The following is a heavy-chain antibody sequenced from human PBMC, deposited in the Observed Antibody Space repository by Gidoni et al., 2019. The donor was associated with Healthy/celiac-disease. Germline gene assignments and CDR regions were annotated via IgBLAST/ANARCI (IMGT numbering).Heavy chain of an antibody. CDR2: MYVGGTT. J-gene: IGHJ4*02. CDR1: GDSIINYY. Sequence: QMQESGPGLVKPSETLSLSCTVSGDSIINYYWSWIRQAAGKAPEWVGRMYVGGTTNNNPSLGTRVTMSVDTLKNQIFLNLRSVTAADTAVYYCARDFGPYSNGWYLCDWGPGTLVTVSS. CDR3: ARDFGPYSNGWYLCD. D-gene: IGHD6-19*01. V-gene: IGHV4-4*07.